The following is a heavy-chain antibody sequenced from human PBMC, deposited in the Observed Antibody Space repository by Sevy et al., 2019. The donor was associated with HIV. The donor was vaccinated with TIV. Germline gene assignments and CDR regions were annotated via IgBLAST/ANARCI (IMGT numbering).Heavy chain of an antibody. V-gene: IGHV3-48*02. CDR2: ISSSSSTI. CDR1: GFTFTSYS. D-gene: IGHD2-15*01. Sequence: GGSLRLSCAASGFTFTSYSMNWVRQAPGKGLEWVSYISSSSSTIYYADSVKGRFTISRDNAKNSLYLQMNSLRDEDTAVYYCARGVIALYYYRMDVWGQGTTVTVSS. CDR3: ARGVIALYYYRMDV. J-gene: IGHJ6*02.